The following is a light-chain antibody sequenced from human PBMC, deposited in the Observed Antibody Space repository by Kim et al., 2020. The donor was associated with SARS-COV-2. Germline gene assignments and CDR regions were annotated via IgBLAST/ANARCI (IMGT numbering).Light chain of an antibody. CDR1: SANIGSNY. J-gene: IGLJ2*01. CDR2: SNN. CDR3: AAWDDSLSGRVV. Sequence: QSVAFCCSGRSANIGSNYVYWYQQLPGPAPKLLIYSNNQRPSGVPDRFSGYKSGTSDSLAIRGIRSEDEADYYCAAWDDSLSGRVVFGGGTQLTVL. V-gene: IGLV1-47*02.